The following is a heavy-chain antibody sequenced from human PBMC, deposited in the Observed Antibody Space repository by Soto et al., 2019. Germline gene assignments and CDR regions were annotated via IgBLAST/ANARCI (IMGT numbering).Heavy chain of an antibody. CDR3: ARDLESGYDPLAMDV. J-gene: IGHJ6*03. D-gene: IGHD5-12*01. CDR1: GFTVSSNY. CDR2: IYSGGST. V-gene: IGHV3-53*04. Sequence: PGGSLSLSCAASGFTVSSNYMSWVRQAPGKGLEWVSVIYSGGSTYYADSVKGRFTISRHNSKNTLYLQMNSLRAEDTAVYYCARDLESGYDPLAMDVWGKGTTVTVSS.